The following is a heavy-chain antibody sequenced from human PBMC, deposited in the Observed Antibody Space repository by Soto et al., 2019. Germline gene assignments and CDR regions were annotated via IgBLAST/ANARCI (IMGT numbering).Heavy chain of an antibody. CDR3: ARDYYDILTGYAPYMDV. Sequence: HPGGSLRLSCAASGFTFSSYWMSWVRQAPGKGLEWVANIKQDGSEKYYADSVRGRFTISRDNSKNTLYLQMNSLRAEDTAVYYCARDYYDILTGYAPYMDVWGKGTTVTVSS. CDR2: IKQDGSEK. J-gene: IGHJ6*03. V-gene: IGHV3-7*01. D-gene: IGHD3-9*01. CDR1: GFTFSSYW.